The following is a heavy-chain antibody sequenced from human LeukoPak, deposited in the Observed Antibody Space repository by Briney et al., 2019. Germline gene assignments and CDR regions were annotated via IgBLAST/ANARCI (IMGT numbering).Heavy chain of an antibody. CDR1: GGSISSGSYY. Sequence: PSETLSLTCTVSGGSISSGSYYWTWIRQPAGKGLEWIGRIYTSGSTNYNPSLKSRVTISLDTSKNQFSLNLTSVTATDTAVYYCARVGGVGHYYYMDVWGKGTTVTVSS. D-gene: IGHD2-8*01. CDR2: IYTSGST. J-gene: IGHJ6*03. CDR3: ARVGGVGHYYYMDV. V-gene: IGHV4-61*02.